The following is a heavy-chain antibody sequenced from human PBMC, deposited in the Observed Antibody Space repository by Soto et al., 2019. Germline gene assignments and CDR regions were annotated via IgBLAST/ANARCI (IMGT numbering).Heavy chain of an antibody. CDR3: ARETVAAAGTVGPDGMDV. CDR2: TYYRSKWYN. Sequence: PSQTLSLTCAISGDSVSSNSAAWNWIRQSPPRGLEWLGRTYYRSKWYNDYAVSVKSRITINPDTSKNQFSLQLNSVTPEDTAVYYCARETVAAAGTVGPDGMDVWGQGTTVTVSS. D-gene: IGHD6-13*01. V-gene: IGHV6-1*01. J-gene: IGHJ6*02. CDR1: GDSVSSNSAA.